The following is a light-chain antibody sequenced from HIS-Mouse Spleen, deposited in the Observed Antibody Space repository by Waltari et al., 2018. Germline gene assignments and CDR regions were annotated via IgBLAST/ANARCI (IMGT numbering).Light chain of an antibody. CDR1: QDISNY. CDR2: DAS. Sequence: DIQLPQSPSYLSASVGDRVTINCQASQDISNYLNWYQQKPGKAPKLLIYDASNLETGVPSRFSGSGSGTDFTFTISSLQPEDIATYYCQQYDNLPFTFGPGTKVDIK. CDR3: QQYDNLPFT. J-gene: IGKJ3*01. V-gene: IGKV1-33*01.